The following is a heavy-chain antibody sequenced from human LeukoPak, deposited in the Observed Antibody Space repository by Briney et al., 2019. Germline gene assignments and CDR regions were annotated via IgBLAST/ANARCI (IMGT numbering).Heavy chain of an antibody. CDR2: IYYSGST. CDR3: ARDSHVVVPAALDY. CDR1: GGSISSSSYY. J-gene: IGHJ4*02. D-gene: IGHD2-2*01. V-gene: IGHV4-39*02. Sequence: SETLSLTCTVSGGSISSSSYYWGWIRQPPGKGLEWIGSIYYSGSTYYNPSLKSRVTTSVDTSKNQFSLKLSSVTAADTAVYYCARDSHVVVPAALDYWGQGTLVTVSS.